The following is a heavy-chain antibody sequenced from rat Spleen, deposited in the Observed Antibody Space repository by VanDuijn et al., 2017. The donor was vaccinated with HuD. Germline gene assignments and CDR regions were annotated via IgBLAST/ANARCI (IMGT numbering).Heavy chain of an antibody. J-gene: IGHJ3*01. V-gene: IGHV5-31*01. Sequence: EVQLVESGGALVQPGRSLKLSCVASGFTFNKYWMNWIRQAPGKGLEWVASITNSGDNTYYPDSVKGRFTISRDNAENTVYLQMNSLRSEDTATYYCARDGPLFAYWGQGTLVTVSS. CDR3: ARDGPLFAY. CDR2: ITNSGDNT. CDR1: GFTFNKYW. D-gene: IGHD4-6*01.